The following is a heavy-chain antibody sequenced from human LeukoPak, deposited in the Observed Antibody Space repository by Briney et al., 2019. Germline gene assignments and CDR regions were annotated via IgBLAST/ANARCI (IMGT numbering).Heavy chain of an antibody. CDR1: GFTFDDYG. Sequence: PGGSLRLSCAASGFTFDDYGTSWVRQAPGKGLEWVSGINWNGGSTGYADSVKGRFTISRDNAKNSLYLQMNSLRAEDTALYYCARDRGYDFWSGYIIWGQGTMVTVSS. J-gene: IGHJ3*02. V-gene: IGHV3-20*04. D-gene: IGHD3-3*01. CDR2: INWNGGST. CDR3: ARDRGYDFWSGYII.